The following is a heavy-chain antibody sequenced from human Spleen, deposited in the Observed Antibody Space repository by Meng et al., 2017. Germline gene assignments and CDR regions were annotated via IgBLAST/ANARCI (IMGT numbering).Heavy chain of an antibody. CDR2: IYHSGTT. J-gene: IGHJ4*02. CDR1: NSSISSAYY. CDR3: ARDTSTWNEADY. Sequence: SETLSLTCTVSNSSISSAYYWGWIRQPPGKGLEWIGSIYHSGTTYYNPSLKSRVTISVDTSKNQFSLKLSSVTAADTAVYYCARDTSTWNEADYWGQGTLVTVSS. V-gene: IGHV4-38-2*02. D-gene: IGHD1-1*01.